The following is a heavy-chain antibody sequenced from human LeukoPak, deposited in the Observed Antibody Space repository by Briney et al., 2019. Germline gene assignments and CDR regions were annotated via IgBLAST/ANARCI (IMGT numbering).Heavy chain of an antibody. Sequence: ALVKVSCKASVCTFSSYAISWVRQAPGQGLEWMGGIIPIFGTANYAQKFQGRVTITADESTSTAYMELSSLRSEDTAVYYCATNTVTTLRWYFDYGGQGTLVTVSS. V-gene: IGHV1-69*13. D-gene: IGHD4-11*01. CDR3: ATNTVTTLRWYFDY. CDR1: VCTFSSYA. J-gene: IGHJ4*02. CDR2: IIPIFGTA.